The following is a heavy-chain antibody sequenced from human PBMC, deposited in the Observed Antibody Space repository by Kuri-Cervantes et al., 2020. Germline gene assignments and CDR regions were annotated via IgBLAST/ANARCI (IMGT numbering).Heavy chain of an antibody. CDR1: GFTFSSYG. CDR3: ARGGSYYRSSRPYYYYGMNV. D-gene: IGHD1-26*01. V-gene: IGHV3-33*01. Sequence: LSLTCAASGFTFSSYGMHWVRQAPGKGLEWVAVIWYDGSNKYYADSVKGRFTISRDNSKNTLYLQMNSLRAEDTAVYYCARGGSYYRSSRPYYYYGMNVWGQGTTVTVSS. J-gene: IGHJ6*02. CDR2: IWYDGSNK.